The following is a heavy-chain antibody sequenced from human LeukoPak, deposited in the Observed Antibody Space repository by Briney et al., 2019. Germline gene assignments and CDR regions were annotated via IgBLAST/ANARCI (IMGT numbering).Heavy chain of an antibody. J-gene: IGHJ3*02. CDR2: ISYDGSNK. Sequence: PGGSLRLSCAASRFTFSSYGMHWVRQAPGKGLEWVAVISYDGSNKYYADSVKGRFTISRDNSKNTLYLQMNSLRAEDTAVYYCAKLPRVRSGGAFDIWGQGTMVTVSS. CDR1: RFTFSSYG. V-gene: IGHV3-30*18. D-gene: IGHD4-23*01. CDR3: AKLPRVRSGGAFDI.